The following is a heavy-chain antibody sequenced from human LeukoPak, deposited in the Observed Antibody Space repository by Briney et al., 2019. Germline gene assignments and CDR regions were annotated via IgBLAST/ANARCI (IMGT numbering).Heavy chain of an antibody. CDR3: VPPAPGLHRSISTESLQH. Sequence: GGSLRLSCAASGLTFSSYDMNWVRQAPGKGLEWVAYISTSGSTIDYADSVKGRFTISRDNGKRSVYVQMNSLRDEDTALYYCVPPAPGLHRSISTESLQHWGQGPLVTVSS. J-gene: IGHJ1*01. CDR1: GLTFSSYD. D-gene: IGHD6-13*01. CDR2: ISTSGSTI. V-gene: IGHV3-48*03.